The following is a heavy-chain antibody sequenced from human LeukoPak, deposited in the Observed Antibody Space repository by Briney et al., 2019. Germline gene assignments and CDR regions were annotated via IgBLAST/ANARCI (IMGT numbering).Heavy chain of an antibody. Sequence: AGESLKISCKGSGYSFSSYWIGWVRQMPGKGLEWMGIIYPGDSDTRYSPSLQGQVSFSVDKSINTAYLQWSTLEASDTAMYYCARSDSSGPARGIQYWGQGTLVTVSS. CDR2: IYPGDSDT. J-gene: IGHJ1*01. V-gene: IGHV5-51*01. D-gene: IGHD3-22*01. CDR1: GYSFSSYW. CDR3: ARSDSSGPARGIQY.